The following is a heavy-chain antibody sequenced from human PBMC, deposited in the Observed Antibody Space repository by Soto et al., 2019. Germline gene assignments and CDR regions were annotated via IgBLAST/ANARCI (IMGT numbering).Heavy chain of an antibody. CDR2: INHSGST. D-gene: IGHD2-15*01. CDR3: ARAAPRYCSGGSCYSVRDY. V-gene: IGHV4-34*01. Sequence: SETLSLTCAVYGGSFSGYYWSWILQPPGKGLEWIGEINHSGSTNYNPSLKSRVTISVDTSKNQFSLKLSSVTAADMAVYYCARAAPRYCSGGSCYSVRDYWAQGTLVTGSS. CDR1: GGSFSGYY. J-gene: IGHJ4*02.